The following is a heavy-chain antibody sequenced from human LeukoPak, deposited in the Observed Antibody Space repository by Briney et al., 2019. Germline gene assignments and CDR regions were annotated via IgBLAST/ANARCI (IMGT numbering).Heavy chain of an antibody. V-gene: IGHV1-18*01. CDR1: GYTFSSYG. J-gene: IGHJ4*02. CDR2: ISAYDGNT. D-gene: IGHD5-18*01. Sequence: ASVEVSCKASGYTFSSYGISWVRQAPGQGLEWMGWISAYDGNTDYAQNLQGRVTMTTDTSASTAYMELGSLRSDDTAVYYCARAVRGYSYAYLPYWGQGTLVTVSS. CDR3: ARAVRGYSYAYLPY.